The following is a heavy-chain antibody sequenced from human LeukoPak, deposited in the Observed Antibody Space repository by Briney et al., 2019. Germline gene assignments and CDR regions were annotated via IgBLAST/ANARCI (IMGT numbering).Heavy chain of an antibody. J-gene: IGHJ4*02. Sequence: VASVKVSCKVSGYTLTELSMHWVRQAPGKGLEWMGGFDPEDGETTYAQKFQGRVTMTEDTSTDTAYMELSSLRSEDTAVYYCATEPLWFGDNRGTELYYWGQGTLVTVSS. D-gene: IGHD3-10*01. CDR1: GYTLTELS. CDR2: FDPEDGET. CDR3: ATEPLWFGDNRGTELYY. V-gene: IGHV1-24*01.